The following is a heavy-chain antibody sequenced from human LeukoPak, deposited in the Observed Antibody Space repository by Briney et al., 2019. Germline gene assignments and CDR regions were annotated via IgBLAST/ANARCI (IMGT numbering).Heavy chain of an antibody. CDR3: ARGRTGGGGFDY. J-gene: IGHJ4*02. CDR1: RYTFTSYD. V-gene: IGHV1-8*01. Sequence: ASVKVSCKASRYTFTSYDINWVRQATGQGLEWMGWMNPNSGNTGYAQKFQGRVTMTRNTSISTAYMELSSLRSEDTAVYYCARGRTGGGGFDYWGQGTLVTVSS. CDR2: MNPNSGNT. D-gene: IGHD1-14*01.